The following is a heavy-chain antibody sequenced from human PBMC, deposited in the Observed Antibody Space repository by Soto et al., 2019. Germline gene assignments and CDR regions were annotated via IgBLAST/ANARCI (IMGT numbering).Heavy chain of an antibody. CDR2: ISAYNGNT. V-gene: IGHV1-18*01. CDR3: ASFLPDCSSTSRKGNWFDP. J-gene: IGHJ5*02. D-gene: IGHD2-2*01. CDR1: GYTFTSYG. Sequence: ASVKVSCKASGYTFTSYGISWVRQAPGQGLEWMGWISAYNGNTNYAQKLQGRVTMTTDTSTSTAYMELRSLRSDDTAVYYCASFLPDCSSTSRKGNWFDPWGQGTLVTVSS.